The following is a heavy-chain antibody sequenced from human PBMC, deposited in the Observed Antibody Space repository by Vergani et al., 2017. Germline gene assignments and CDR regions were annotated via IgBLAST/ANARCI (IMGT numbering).Heavy chain of an antibody. CDR2: IYYSGST. J-gene: IGHJ4*02. Sequence: QVQLQQWGAGLLKPSETLSLTCTVSGGSISSSSYYWGWIRQPPGKGLEWIGSIYYSGSTYYNPSLKSRVTISVDTSKNQFSLKLSSVTAADTAVYYCARQEQQLVHGGFDYWGQGTLVTVSS. V-gene: IGHV4-39*01. CDR1: GGSISSSSYY. D-gene: IGHD6-13*01. CDR3: ARQEQQLVHGGFDY.